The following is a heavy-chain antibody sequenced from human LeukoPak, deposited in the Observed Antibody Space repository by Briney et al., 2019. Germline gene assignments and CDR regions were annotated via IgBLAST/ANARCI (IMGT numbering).Heavy chain of an antibody. CDR3: ARVLSYGSGSPLDY. CDR1: GYTFTNYG. J-gene: IGHJ4*02. Sequence: ASVTVSFTASGYTFTNYGISWVGQARGQGVEWTGWISAYNGNTNYAQKLQGRVTMTTDTSTSTAYMELRSLRSDDTAVYYCARVLSYGSGSPLDYWGQGTLVTVSS. CDR2: ISAYNGNT. V-gene: IGHV1-18*01. D-gene: IGHD3-10*01.